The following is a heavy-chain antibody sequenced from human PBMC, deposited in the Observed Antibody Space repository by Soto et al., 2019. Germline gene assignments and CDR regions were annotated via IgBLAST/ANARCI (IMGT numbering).Heavy chain of an antibody. D-gene: IGHD3-22*01. CDR2: IKSRADGGTT. CDR3: TTSANYCHSSAYRGYFDL. V-gene: IGHV3-15*01. Sequence: EVQLVESGGDLVKPGGSLRLSCAASGFTFSNAWMSWVRQAPGKGLEWVGRIKSRADGGTTDFAAPVKGRFTILRDDSKNTLYLQMNSLKTEDTAVYYCTTSANYCHSSAYRGYFDLWGRGTLVTVSS. CDR1: GFTFSNAW. J-gene: IGHJ2*01.